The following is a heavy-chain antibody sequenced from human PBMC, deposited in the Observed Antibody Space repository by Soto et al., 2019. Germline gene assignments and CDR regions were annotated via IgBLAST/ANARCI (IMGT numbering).Heavy chain of an antibody. V-gene: IGHV3-23*01. D-gene: IGHD4-17*01. Sequence: SLRLSCAASGFTFSSYAMSWVRQAPGKGLEWVSVISGSGGGTYYADSVKGRFTISRDNSKNTLYLQMNSLRAEDTAVYYCAKGRGDYGGGFDFWGQGTLVTVSS. CDR2: ISGSGGGT. J-gene: IGHJ4*02. CDR3: AKGRGDYGGGFDF. CDR1: GFTFSSYA.